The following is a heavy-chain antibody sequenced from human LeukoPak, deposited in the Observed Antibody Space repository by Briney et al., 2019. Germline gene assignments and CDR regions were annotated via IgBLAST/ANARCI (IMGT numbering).Heavy chain of an antibody. V-gene: IGHV3-30*04. Sequence: GGSLRLSCAASGFTFSSYAMHWVRQAPGKRLEWVALIPHDGGNKQYGDSAKGRFTVSRENSKNTVDLNMDSLTVDDTAIYYCAREAYSSGRAGTFDIWGQGTMVTVSS. CDR3: AREAYSSGRAGTFDI. J-gene: IGHJ3*02. D-gene: IGHD6-19*01. CDR1: GFTFSSYA. CDR2: IPHDGGNK.